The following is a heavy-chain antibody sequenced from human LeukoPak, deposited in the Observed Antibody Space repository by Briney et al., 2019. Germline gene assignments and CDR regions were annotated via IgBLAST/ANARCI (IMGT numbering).Heavy chain of an antibody. CDR1: GGSISSYY. CDR3: ASIIVGATTHAFDI. Sequence: PSETLSLTCTVSGGSISSYYWSWIRQPPGKGLEWIGYIYYSGSTNYNPSLKSRVTISVDTSKNQFSLKLSSVTAADTAVYYCASIIVGATTHAFDIWGQGTMVTISS. V-gene: IGHV4-59*01. CDR2: IYYSGST. D-gene: IGHD1-26*01. J-gene: IGHJ3*02.